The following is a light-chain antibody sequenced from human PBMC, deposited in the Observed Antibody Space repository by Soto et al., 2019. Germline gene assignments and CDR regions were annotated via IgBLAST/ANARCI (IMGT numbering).Light chain of an antibody. J-gene: IGKJ2*01. CDR1: QSVSSDS. CDR2: GAS. Sequence: EFVLTQSPGTLSLSPGERATLSCRASQSVSSDSLAWYQQKAGKAPRLVIYGASSRATGIPDRFSGSGSGSDFTLTISRLEPEDFAVYYCQQYGSSPYTFGQGTDVKIK. V-gene: IGKV3-20*01. CDR3: QQYGSSPYT.